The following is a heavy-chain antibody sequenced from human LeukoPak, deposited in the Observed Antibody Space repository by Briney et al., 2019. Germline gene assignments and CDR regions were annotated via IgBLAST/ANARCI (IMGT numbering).Heavy chain of an antibody. Sequence: GGSLRLSCAASGFTFSSYAMHWVRQAPGKGLEWVAVIWYDGSNKYYAGSVKGRFTISRDNSKNTLYLQMNSLRAEDTAVYYCARGPSGYYYSFEYFQHWGQGTLVTVSS. D-gene: IGHD3-22*01. J-gene: IGHJ1*01. CDR2: IWYDGSNK. V-gene: IGHV3-33*08. CDR1: GFTFSSYA. CDR3: ARGPSGYYYSFEYFQH.